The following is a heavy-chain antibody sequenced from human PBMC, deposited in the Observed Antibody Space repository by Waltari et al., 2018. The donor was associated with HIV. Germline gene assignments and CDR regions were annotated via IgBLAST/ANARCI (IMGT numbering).Heavy chain of an antibody. CDR2: IKQDGSEK. V-gene: IGHV3-7*01. CDR1: GFTFSSYW. D-gene: IGHD3-10*01. J-gene: IGHJ4*02. Sequence: EVQLVESGGGLVQPGGSLRLSCAASGFTFSSYWMTWVRQAPGKGLEWVANIKQDGSEKYYVDSVKGQFTISRDNAKNSLYLQRNSLRAEDTAVYYCARERGSRSFDYWGQGTLVTVSS. CDR3: ARERGSRSFDY.